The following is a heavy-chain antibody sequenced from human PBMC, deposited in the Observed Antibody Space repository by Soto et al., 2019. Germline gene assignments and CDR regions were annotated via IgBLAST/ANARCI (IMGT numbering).Heavy chain of an antibody. D-gene: IGHD3-10*01. Sequence: QVQLVESGRGVVQPGTSLRLSCAASGFTFRHFVMHWVRQAPGRGLEWVAVISYDGDTKYYAESVKGRFTISRDNSKNTVFLQMNSLRAEDTAVYHCAKLMVRGVIAPYAMDVWGQGTTVSVSS. CDR3: AKLMVRGVIAPYAMDV. CDR2: ISYDGDTK. J-gene: IGHJ6*02. V-gene: IGHV3-30*18. CDR1: GFTFRHFV.